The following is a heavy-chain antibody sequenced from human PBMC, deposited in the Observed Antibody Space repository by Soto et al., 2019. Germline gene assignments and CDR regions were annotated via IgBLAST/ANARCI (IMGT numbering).Heavy chain of an antibody. Sequence: ASVKVSCKASGYTFTSYAMHWVRQAPGQRLEWMGWINAGNGNTKYSQKFQGRVTITRHTSASTAYMELSSMRSEDTAVYYCERSPLAPYYDFWRGLLGWFDPWGQGTLVTVSS. V-gene: IGHV1-3*01. J-gene: IGHJ5*02. CDR3: ERSPLAPYYDFWRGLLGWFDP. CDR1: GYTFTSYA. D-gene: IGHD3-3*01. CDR2: INAGNGNT.